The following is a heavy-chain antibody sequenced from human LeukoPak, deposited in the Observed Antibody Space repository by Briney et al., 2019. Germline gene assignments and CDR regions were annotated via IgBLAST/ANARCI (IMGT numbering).Heavy chain of an antibody. Sequence: KPGGSLRLSCAASGFTFSSYSMNWVRQAPGKGLEWVSSISSSSSYIYYADSVKGRFTISRDNAKNSLYLQMNSLSAEDTAVYYCARDGVQATVTNWFDPWGQGTLVTVSS. CDR2: ISSSSSYI. CDR1: GFTFSSYS. V-gene: IGHV3-21*01. CDR3: ARDGVQATVTNWFDP. D-gene: IGHD4-17*01. J-gene: IGHJ5*02.